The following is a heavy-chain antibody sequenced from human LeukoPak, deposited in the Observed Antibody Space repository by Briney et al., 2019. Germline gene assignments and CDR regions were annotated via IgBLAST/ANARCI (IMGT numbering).Heavy chain of an antibody. V-gene: IGHV4-34*01. CDR2: INHSGST. Sequence: PSETLSLTCAVYGGSFSGYYWSWIRQPPGKGLEWIGEINHSGSTNYNPSLKSRVTISVDTSKNQFSLKLSSVTAADTAVYYCARGLPYYDILTGYYAHYFDYWGQGTLVTVSS. CDR1: GGSFSGYY. J-gene: IGHJ4*02. D-gene: IGHD3-9*01. CDR3: ARGLPYYDILTGYYAHYFDY.